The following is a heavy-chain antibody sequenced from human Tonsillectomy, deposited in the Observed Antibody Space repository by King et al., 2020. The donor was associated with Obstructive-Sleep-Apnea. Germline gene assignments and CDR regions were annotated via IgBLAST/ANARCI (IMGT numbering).Heavy chain of an antibody. J-gene: IGHJ5*02. V-gene: IGHV3-21*01. CDR1: GFTFSSYS. CDR3: ARGGYRGIAVAGTFWFDP. D-gene: IGHD6-19*01. CDR2: INSIRSYI. Sequence: VQLVESGGGLVKPGGSLRLSCAASGFTFSSYSMNWVRQAPGQGLGWVSAINSIRSYIYYEDSVKGRFTISSDKPKNSLYLQMNSLGAEDTAGYYCARGGYRGIAVAGTFWFDPWGQGTLVTVSS.